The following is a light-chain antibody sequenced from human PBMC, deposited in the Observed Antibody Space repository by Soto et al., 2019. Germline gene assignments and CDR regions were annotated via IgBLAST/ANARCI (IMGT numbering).Light chain of an antibody. V-gene: IGLV2-8*01. CDR2: EVT. Sequence: QSALTQSPSASGSPGQSVTISRTGTSSDVGGYNFVSWYQQHPGKAPKLMIYEVTKRLSGVPDRFSGSKSGNTASLTVSGLQAEDEADYYCSSYAGSNHLLFGGGTKLTVL. J-gene: IGLJ2*01. CDR3: SSYAGSNHLL. CDR1: SSDVGGYNF.